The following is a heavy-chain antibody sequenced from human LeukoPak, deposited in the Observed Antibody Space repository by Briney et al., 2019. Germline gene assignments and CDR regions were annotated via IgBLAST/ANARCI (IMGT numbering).Heavy chain of an antibody. CDR1: GGSISSSSYY. J-gene: IGHJ6*03. Sequence: PSETLSLTCTVSGGSISSSSYYWGWIRQPPGTGLEWIGSIFYSGSTSYNPSLKSRVTISVDTSKNQFSLKLSSVTAADTAVYYCARKGYYYYYMDVWGKGTTVTVSS. V-gene: IGHV4-39*01. CDR3: ARKGYYYYYMDV. CDR2: IFYSGST.